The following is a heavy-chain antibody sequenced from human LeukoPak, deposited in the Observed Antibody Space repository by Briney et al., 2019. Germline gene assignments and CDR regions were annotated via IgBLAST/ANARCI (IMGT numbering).Heavy chain of an antibody. J-gene: IGHJ4*02. CDR1: GGPIGGTDYY. Sequence: SQTLSLTCTVSGGPIGGTDYYWSWIRQPPGKGLEWIGYIDFSGTTYYNPSLRSRVTISVDTSKNQFSLKVTSVTAADTAVYFCARDDSSGRFDSWGQGTLVTVSS. D-gene: IGHD3-22*01. CDR3: ARDDSSGRFDS. V-gene: IGHV4-30-4*01. CDR2: IDFSGTT.